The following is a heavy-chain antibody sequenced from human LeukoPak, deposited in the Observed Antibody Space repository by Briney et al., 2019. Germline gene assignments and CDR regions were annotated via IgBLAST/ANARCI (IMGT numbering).Heavy chain of an antibody. Sequence: ASVKVSCKASGYTFTSYGISWVRQAPGQGLEWMGWISAYNGNTNYAQKLQGRVTMTTDTSTSTAYMELRSLRSDDTAVYYCARAVTGYCSSTSGYTRFYFDYWGQGTLVTVSS. D-gene: IGHD2-2*02. CDR3: ARAVTGYCSSTSGYTRFYFDY. CDR1: GYTFTSYG. CDR2: ISAYNGNT. V-gene: IGHV1-18*01. J-gene: IGHJ4*02.